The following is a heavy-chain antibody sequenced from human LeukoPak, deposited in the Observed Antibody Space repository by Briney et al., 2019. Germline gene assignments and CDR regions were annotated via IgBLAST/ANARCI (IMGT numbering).Heavy chain of an antibody. V-gene: IGHV3-7*01. CDR3: ATRDYGGDY. D-gene: IGHD4-23*01. CDR1: GFTFSSYG. Sequence: PGGSLRLSCAASGFTFSSYGMTWVRQAPGKGLEWVANIKQDGSEKNYVDSVWGRFNISRDNAKNLLYLQMTSLRAEDTAVYYCATRDYGGDYWGQGTLVTVSS. J-gene: IGHJ4*02. CDR2: IKQDGSEK.